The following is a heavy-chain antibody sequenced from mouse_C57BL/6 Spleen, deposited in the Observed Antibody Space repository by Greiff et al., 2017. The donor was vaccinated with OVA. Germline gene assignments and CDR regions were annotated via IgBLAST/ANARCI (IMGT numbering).Heavy chain of an antibody. CDR2: IYPGDGDT. V-gene: IGHV1-82*01. CDR3: ARLDQGY. Sequence: VQLQQSGPELVKPGASVKISCKASGYAFSSSWMNWVKQRPGKGLEWIGRIYPGDGDTNYNGKFKGKATLTADKSSSTAYMQLSSLTSEDSAVYFCARLDQGYWGQGTTLTVSS. D-gene: IGHD3-2*02. J-gene: IGHJ2*01. CDR1: GYAFSSSW.